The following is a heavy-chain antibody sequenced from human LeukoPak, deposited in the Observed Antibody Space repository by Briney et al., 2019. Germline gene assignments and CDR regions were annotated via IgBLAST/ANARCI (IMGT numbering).Heavy chain of an antibody. Sequence: ASVKVSCKASGYTFTSYGISWVRQAPGQGLEWMGWISANNGDTDYPPKLQDRVTMTTDTYTSTAYMELRSLRSDDTAMYYCARESHETREDYWGQGTLVAVSS. CDR2: ISANNGDT. J-gene: IGHJ4*02. V-gene: IGHV1-18*01. D-gene: IGHD1-1*01. CDR3: ARESHETREDY. CDR1: GYTFTSYG.